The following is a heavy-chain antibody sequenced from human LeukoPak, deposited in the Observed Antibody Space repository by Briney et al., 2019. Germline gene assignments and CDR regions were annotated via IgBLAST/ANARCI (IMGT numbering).Heavy chain of an antibody. CDR1: GYSISSGYY. Sequence: SETLSLTCTVSGYSISSGYYWGWIRQPPGKGLEWIGEINHSGSTNYNPSLKSRVTISVDTSKNQFSLKLSSVTAADTAVYYCARVSFCSSTSCYNYYYYMDVWGKGTTVTVSS. D-gene: IGHD2-2*02. V-gene: IGHV4-38-2*02. J-gene: IGHJ6*03. CDR3: ARVSFCSSTSCYNYYYYMDV. CDR2: INHSGST.